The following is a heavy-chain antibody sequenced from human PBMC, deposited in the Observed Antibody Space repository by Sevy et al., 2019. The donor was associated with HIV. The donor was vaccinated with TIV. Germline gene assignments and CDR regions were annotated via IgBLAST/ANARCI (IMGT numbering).Heavy chain of an antibody. CDR3: AGDEAGIAVAGDY. CDR2: IYYSGST. V-gene: IGHV4-39*02. CDR1: GGSISSSSYY. D-gene: IGHD6-19*01. Sequence: SETLSLTCTVSGGSISSSSYYWGWIRQPPGKGLEWIGSIYYSGSTYYNPSLKSRVTISVDTSKNQFSLKLSSVTAADTAVYYCAGDEAGIAVAGDYWGQRTLVTVSS. J-gene: IGHJ4*02.